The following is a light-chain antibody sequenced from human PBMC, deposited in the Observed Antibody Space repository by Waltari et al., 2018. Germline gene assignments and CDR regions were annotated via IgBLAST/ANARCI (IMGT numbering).Light chain of an antibody. CDR2: DVI. J-gene: IGLJ2*01. CDR3: CSYAGTYTFK. CDR1: SRDVGGYYY. Sequence: QSALTQPRSVSGSPGQSLTISCTGTSRDVGGYYYVSWYPQHPGKAPKPMIYDVIKRPSVVPDRFSGSKSGNTASLTISGLQAEDTADYYCCSYAGTYTFKFGGGTKLTVL. V-gene: IGLV2-11*01.